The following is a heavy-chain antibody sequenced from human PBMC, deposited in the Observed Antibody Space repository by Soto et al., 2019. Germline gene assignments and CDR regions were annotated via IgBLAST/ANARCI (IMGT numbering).Heavy chain of an antibody. D-gene: IGHD6-13*01. CDR3: AREIATTGEYYFDY. CDR2: INRDGSSI. Sequence: GGSLRLSCAASGFTFSSYWMHWVRQAPGKGLVWVSRINRDGSSINYADSARGRVTISRDNAKNTLYLQVNGLRAEDTAVYYCAREIATTGEYYFDYWGQGILVTVSS. J-gene: IGHJ4*02. V-gene: IGHV3-74*01. CDR1: GFTFSSYW.